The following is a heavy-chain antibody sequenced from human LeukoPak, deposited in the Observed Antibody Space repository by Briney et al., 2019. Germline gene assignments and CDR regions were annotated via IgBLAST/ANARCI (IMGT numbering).Heavy chain of an antibody. CDR2: IIPIFGTA. CDR1: GGTFSSYA. D-gene: IGHD3-10*01. Sequence: SVKVSCKASGGTFSSYAISWVRQAPGQGLEWMGGIIPIFGTANYAQKFQGRVTITADKSTSTAYMELSSLRSDDTAVYYCARLLWFGESGFDAFDMWGQGTMVTVSS. J-gene: IGHJ3*02. V-gene: IGHV1-69*06. CDR3: ARLLWFGESGFDAFDM.